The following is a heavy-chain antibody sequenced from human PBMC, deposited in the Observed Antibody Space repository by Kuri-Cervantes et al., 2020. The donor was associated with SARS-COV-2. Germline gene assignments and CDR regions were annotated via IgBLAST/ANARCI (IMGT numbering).Heavy chain of an antibody. D-gene: IGHD3-22*01. V-gene: IGHV3-74*01. CDR2: INSDGSST. CDR1: GFTFSSYW. J-gene: IGHJ6*02. Sequence: GGSLRLSCAASGFTFSSYWMHWVRQAPGKGLVWVSRINSDGSSTSYADSVKGRFTISRDNAKNTLYLQMNSLRAEDTAVYYCARDIPKITLILIAIFKDSYAMDVWGQGTTVAVSS. CDR3: ARDIPKITLILIAIFKDSYAMDV.